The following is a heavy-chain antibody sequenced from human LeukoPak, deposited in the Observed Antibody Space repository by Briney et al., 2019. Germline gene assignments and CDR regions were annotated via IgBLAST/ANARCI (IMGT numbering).Heavy chain of an antibody. CDR1: GFTVSGNY. CDR2: MYSRGDT. V-gene: IGHV3-53*01. Sequence: GGSLRLSCAASGFTVSGNYMSWVRQAPGKGLEWVSVMYSRGDTYYANSVKGRFTFSRDISKNALYLQMNGLRTEDTAMYYCARDAPQVPAAGVLASWGQGTLVIVSS. CDR3: ARDAPQVPAAGVLAS. D-gene: IGHD6-13*01. J-gene: IGHJ5*02.